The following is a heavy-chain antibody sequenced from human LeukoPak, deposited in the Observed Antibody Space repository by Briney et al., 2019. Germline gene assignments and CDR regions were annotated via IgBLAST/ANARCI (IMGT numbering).Heavy chain of an antibody. CDR2: MNPNSGNT. Sequence: ASVKVSCKASGYTFTSYDINWVLQATGQGLEWMGWMNPNSGNTGFAQKFQGRVTMTRNTSISTAYMELSSLISEDTAVYYCATGKLAGSPRYGMDVWGQGTTVTVSS. D-gene: IGHD1-26*01. CDR3: ATGKLAGSPRYGMDV. CDR1: GYTFTSYD. J-gene: IGHJ6*02. V-gene: IGHV1-8*01.